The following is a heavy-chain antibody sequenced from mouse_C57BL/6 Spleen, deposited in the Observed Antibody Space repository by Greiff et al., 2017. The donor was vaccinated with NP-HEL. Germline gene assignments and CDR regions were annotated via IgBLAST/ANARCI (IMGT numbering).Heavy chain of an antibody. D-gene: IGHD1-1*01. V-gene: IGHV5-17*01. J-gene: IGHJ1*03. CDR2: ISSGSSTI. Sequence: EVQLVESGGGLVKPGGSLKLSCAASGFTFSDYGMHWVRQAPEKGLAWVAYISSGSSTIYYADTVKGRFTISRDNAKNTLFLQMTSLRSEDTAMYYCASPLYYGSRSWDVDVWGTGTTVTVSS. CDR1: GFTFSDYG. CDR3: ASPLYYGSRSWDVDV.